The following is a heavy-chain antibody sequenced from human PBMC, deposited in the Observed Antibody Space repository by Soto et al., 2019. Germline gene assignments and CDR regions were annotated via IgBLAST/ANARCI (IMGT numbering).Heavy chain of an antibody. D-gene: IGHD6-19*01. J-gene: IGHJ6*02. CDR3: AKDLKVAVAEWYYYYGMDV. V-gene: IGHV3-30*18. Sequence: GGSLRLSCAASGFTFSSYGMHWVRQAPGKGLEWVAVISYDGSNKYYADSVKGRFTISRDNSKNTLYLQMNSLRAEDTAVYYCAKDLKVAVAEWYYYYGMDVWGQGTTVTVSS. CDR1: GFTFSSYG. CDR2: ISYDGSNK.